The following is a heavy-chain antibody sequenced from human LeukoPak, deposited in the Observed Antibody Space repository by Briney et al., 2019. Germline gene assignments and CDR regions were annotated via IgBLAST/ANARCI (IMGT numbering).Heavy chain of an antibody. CDR2: ISVRSNYI. Sequence: GGSLRLSCVASGYTFSSFSINWVRQAPGKGLEWVSSISVRSNYIYYADSVRGRFSISRDDARNSLYLQMDSLRCDDKAVYYCARLRRNSDSSGYYYYDYWGQGTLVTVSS. V-gene: IGHV3-21*01. CDR1: GYTFSSFS. D-gene: IGHD3-22*01. CDR3: ARLRRNSDSSGYYYYDY. J-gene: IGHJ4*02.